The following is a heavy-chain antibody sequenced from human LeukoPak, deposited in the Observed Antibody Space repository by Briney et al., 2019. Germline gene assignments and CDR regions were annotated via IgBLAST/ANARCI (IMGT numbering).Heavy chain of an antibody. CDR1: GFTFGNYA. Sequence: GGSLRLSCAASGFTFGNYAMSWVRQAPGKGLEWVSGIIADADDTYYADSVKGRFTISRDHSKNTLHLQMNSLRAEDAAIYYCARDGTTTRYNWFDSWGQGTLVTVSS. CDR2: IIADADDT. J-gene: IGHJ5*01. D-gene: IGHD1-7*01. V-gene: IGHV3-23*01. CDR3: ARDGTTTRYNWFDS.